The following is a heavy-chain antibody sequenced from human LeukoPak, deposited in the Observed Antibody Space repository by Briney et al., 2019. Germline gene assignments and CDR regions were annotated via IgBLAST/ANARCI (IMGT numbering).Heavy chain of an antibody. J-gene: IGHJ4*02. D-gene: IGHD6-13*01. V-gene: IGHV1-8*03. CDR3: ARWSSSSWFEFDF. CDR2: MNPNTGNT. Sequence: ASVKVSCKASGYTFTSYGISWVRQATGQGLEWMGWMNPNTGNTGYAQKFQGRVTITRNTSISTAYMELSSLRSEDTAVYYCARWSSSSWFEFDFWGQGTLVTVSS. CDR1: GYTFTSYG.